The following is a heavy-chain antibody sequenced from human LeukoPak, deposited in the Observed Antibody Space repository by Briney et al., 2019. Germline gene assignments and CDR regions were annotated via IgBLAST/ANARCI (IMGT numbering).Heavy chain of an antibody. D-gene: IGHD3-3*01. CDR2: ISSSSSYI. J-gene: IGHJ5*02. CDR3: ARADYDFWSGDPYNWFDP. Sequence: GGSLKLSCAASGFTFSSYSMNWVRQAPGKGLEWVSSISSSSSYIYYADSVKGRFTISRDNAKNSLYLQMNSLRAEDTAVYYCARADYDFWSGDPYNWFDPWGQGTLVTVSS. CDR1: GFTFSSYS. V-gene: IGHV3-21*01.